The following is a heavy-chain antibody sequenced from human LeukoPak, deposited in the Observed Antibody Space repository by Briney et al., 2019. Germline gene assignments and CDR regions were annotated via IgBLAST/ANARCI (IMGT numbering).Heavy chain of an antibody. Sequence: PSETLSLTCTVSGGSISSSSYYWGWIRQPPGKGLEWIGSIYYSGSTYYNPSLKSRVTISVDTSKNQFSLKLSSVTAADTAVYYCARVLGRGGYAYFDYWGQGTLVTVSS. J-gene: IGHJ4*02. D-gene: IGHD5-12*01. V-gene: IGHV4-39*01. CDR2: IYYSGST. CDR1: GGSISSSSYY. CDR3: ARVLGRGGYAYFDY.